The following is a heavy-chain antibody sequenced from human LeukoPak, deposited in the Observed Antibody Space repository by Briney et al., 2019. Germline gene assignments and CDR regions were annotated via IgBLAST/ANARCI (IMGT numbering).Heavy chain of an antibody. CDR3: ARSYSTSSKIFKY. D-gene: IGHD6-6*01. CDR2: IKQDGSEK. CDR1: GFTFSNYW. V-gene: IGHV3-7*01. J-gene: IGHJ4*02. Sequence: GGSLSLSCAASGFTFSNYWMNWVRQAPGKGLEWVANIKQDGSEKYYVDSVKGRFTISRDNAKNSLNLQMNSLRAGDTAVYYCARSYSTSSKIFKYWGEGTLVTVSS.